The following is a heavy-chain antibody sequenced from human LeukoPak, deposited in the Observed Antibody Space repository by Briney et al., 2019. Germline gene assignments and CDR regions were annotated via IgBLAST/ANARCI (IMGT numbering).Heavy chain of an antibody. J-gene: IGHJ1*01. D-gene: IGHD4-17*01. CDR2: ISSSTRII. CDR3: AKEIYGDSTGGRFQH. V-gene: IGHV3-48*01. CDR1: GFTLSGYG. Sequence: PGGSLRLSCAASGFTLSGYGMNWVRQAPGKGLEWVSYISSSTRIIYYADSVKGRLTISRDNAKNSLYLQMNSLRAEDTAVYYCAKEIYGDSTGGRFQHWGQGTLVTVSS.